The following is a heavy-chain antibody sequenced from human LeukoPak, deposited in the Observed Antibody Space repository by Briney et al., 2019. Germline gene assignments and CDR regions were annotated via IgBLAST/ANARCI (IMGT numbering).Heavy chain of an antibody. D-gene: IGHD6-13*01. Sequence: GGSLRLSCAASGFTFSVHSMNWVRQAPGKGLEWVSYISTSSSTIYYADSVKGRFTISRDNAKNSLFLQMNSLRAEDTAMYYCARSIPYGTTWYGRSDYWGQGTLVTVSS. CDR3: ARSIPYGTTWYGRSDY. CDR1: GFTFSVHS. V-gene: IGHV3-48*01. J-gene: IGHJ4*02. CDR2: ISTSSSTI.